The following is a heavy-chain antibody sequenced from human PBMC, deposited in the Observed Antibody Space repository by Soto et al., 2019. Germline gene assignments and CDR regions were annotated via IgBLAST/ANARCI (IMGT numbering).Heavy chain of an antibody. CDR2: NYNNMST. J-gene: IGHJ3*02. CDR1: GGSISSGGYY. D-gene: IGHD4-17*01. V-gene: IGHV4-31*03. CDR3: ARGDYGGNSAPWIDDAFDI. Sequence: SETLSLTCSVSGGSISSGGYYWSWLRQLPGKGLEWIGYNYNNMSTYYNPSLESRATISVDTSKNNFFLRLTSVTAADTAVYYCARGDYGGNSAPWIDDAFDIWGQGTMVTVSS.